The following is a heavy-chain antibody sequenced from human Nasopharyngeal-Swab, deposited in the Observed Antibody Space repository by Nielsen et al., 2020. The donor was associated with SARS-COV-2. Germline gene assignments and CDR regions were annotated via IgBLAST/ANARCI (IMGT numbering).Heavy chain of an antibody. Sequence: GEFLKISCKGSGYSFTSYWIGWVRQMPGKGLEWMGIIYPGDSDTRYSPSFQGQVTISADKSISTAYLQWSSLKASDTAMYYCAGQAPHYDFWSGSAYYMDVWGKGTTVTVSS. CDR1: GYSFTSYW. D-gene: IGHD3-3*01. V-gene: IGHV5-51*01. CDR3: AGQAPHYDFWSGSAYYMDV. CDR2: IYPGDSDT. J-gene: IGHJ6*03.